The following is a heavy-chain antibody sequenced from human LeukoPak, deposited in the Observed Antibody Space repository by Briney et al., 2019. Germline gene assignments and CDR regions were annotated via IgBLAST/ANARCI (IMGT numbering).Heavy chain of an antibody. CDR1: GFTFSASW. Sequence: GGSLRLSCEASGFTFSASWMYWVRQPPREGVVWVSRMNLDGSVTSYADSVEGRFTISRDNAKNTLYLQMDSVRADDTAIYYCARDGHLSRLSDYWGQGTPVTVSS. D-gene: IGHD3-10*01. CDR3: ARDGHLSRLSDY. V-gene: IGHV3-74*01. CDR2: MNLDGSVT. J-gene: IGHJ4*02.